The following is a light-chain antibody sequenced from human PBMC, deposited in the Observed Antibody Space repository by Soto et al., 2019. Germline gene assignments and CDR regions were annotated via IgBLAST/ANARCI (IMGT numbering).Light chain of an antibody. J-gene: IGKJ5*01. CDR3: QQYQTYST. CDR2: DAS. V-gene: IGKV1-5*01. CDR1: QSIRSL. Sequence: IQMTQSRSTLSASVGSRFTISCRASQSIRSLLAWYQQKPGKAPKVLIYDASSLGSGVPSRFSGSGSGTEFTLTISSLKPDDFATYFCQQYQTYSTFGQGTRLEIK.